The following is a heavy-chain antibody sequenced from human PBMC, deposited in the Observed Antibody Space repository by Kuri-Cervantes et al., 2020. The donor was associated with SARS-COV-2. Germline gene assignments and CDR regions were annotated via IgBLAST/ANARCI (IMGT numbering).Heavy chain of an antibody. CDR3: AREGPDYRGLDY. CDR1: GFTFRNSA. Sequence: GESLKISCAGSGFTFRNSAIHWVRQAPGKGLEWVAVISFDGSLKYYSDSVKGRFTISRDNSKNTLNLQMNSLRPGDTALYYCAREGPDYRGLDYWGQGTLVTVSS. J-gene: IGHJ4*02. V-gene: IGHV3-30*01. D-gene: IGHD4-11*01. CDR2: ISFDGSLK.